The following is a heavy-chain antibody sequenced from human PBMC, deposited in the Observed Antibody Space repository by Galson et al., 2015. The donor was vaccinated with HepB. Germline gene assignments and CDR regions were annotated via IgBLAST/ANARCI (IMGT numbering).Heavy chain of an antibody. CDR3: ARDGPDYSKILPPSPYYYYGMDV. CDR1: GFTLSSYA. Sequence: SLRLSCAASGFTLSSYAMHWVRQAPGKGLEWVAVISYDGSNKYYADSVKGRFTISRDNSKNTLYLQMNSLRAEDTAVYYCARDGPDYSKILPPSPYYYYGMDVWGQGTTVTVSS. J-gene: IGHJ6*02. D-gene: IGHD4-11*01. V-gene: IGHV3-30-3*01. CDR2: ISYDGSNK.